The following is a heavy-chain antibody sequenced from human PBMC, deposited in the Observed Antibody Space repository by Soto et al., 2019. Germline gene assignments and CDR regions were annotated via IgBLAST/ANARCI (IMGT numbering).Heavy chain of an antibody. V-gene: IGHV1-18*01. CDR3: ARDAAVGLFDY. Sequence: PSGKIACKGAAYTVTRYSIGVVLQAPGQGLEWMGWISAYNGNTNYAQKLQGRVTMTTDTSTSTAYMELRSLRSDDTAVYYCARDAAVGLFDYWGQGTLVTVSS. CDR2: ISAYNGNT. CDR1: AYTVTRYS. J-gene: IGHJ4*02. D-gene: IGHD1-26*01.